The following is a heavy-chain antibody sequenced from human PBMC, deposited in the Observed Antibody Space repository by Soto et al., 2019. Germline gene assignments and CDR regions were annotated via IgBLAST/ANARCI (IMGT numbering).Heavy chain of an antibody. Sequence: GGSLRLSCAASGFTVSSNYMSWVRQAPGKGLEWVSVIYSNGSTYYADSVKGRFTISRHNAKNTLYLQMNSLRAEDTAVYYCAKGGRQWLVTSDFNYWGQGALVTVSS. CDR2: IYSNGST. CDR1: GFTVSSNY. CDR3: AKGGRQWLVTSDFNY. J-gene: IGHJ4*02. D-gene: IGHD6-19*01. V-gene: IGHV3-53*04.